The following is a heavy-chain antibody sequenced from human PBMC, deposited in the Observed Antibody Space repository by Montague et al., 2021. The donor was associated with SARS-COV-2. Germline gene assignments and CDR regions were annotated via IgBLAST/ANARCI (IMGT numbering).Heavy chain of an antibody. CDR3: AGQGGISMVRLNWFDP. CDR2: NNYGGST. Sequence: ETLSLTCTVSGGSISSSSYYWGWIRQPPGKGLEWIGSNNYGGSTYYNPSLKSRVTISVNTSKNPFSLKLSSVTAADTAVYYGAGQGGISMVRLNWFDPWGQGTLVTVSS. J-gene: IGHJ5*01. V-gene: IGHV4-39*01. D-gene: IGHD3-10*01. CDR1: GGSISSSSYY.